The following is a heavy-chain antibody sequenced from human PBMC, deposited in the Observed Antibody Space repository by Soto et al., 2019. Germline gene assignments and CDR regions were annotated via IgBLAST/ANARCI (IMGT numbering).Heavy chain of an antibody. V-gene: IGHV1-18*01. Sequence: ASVKVSCKASGYTFTSYGISWVRQAPGQGLEWMGWISAYNGNTNYAQKLQDRVTMTTDTSTSTAYTELGSLRSDDTAVYYCASQYSSSSLYGMDVWGQGTTVTVYS. CDR3: ASQYSSSSLYGMDV. J-gene: IGHJ6*02. CDR2: ISAYNGNT. CDR1: GYTFTSYG. D-gene: IGHD6-6*01.